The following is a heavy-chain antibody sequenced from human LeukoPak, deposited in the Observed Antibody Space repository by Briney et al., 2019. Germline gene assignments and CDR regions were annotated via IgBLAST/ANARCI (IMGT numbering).Heavy chain of an antibody. Sequence: SVKVSCKASGGTFSSYAISWVGQAPGQGLEWMGGIIPIFGTANYAQKFQGRVTITTDESTSTAYMELSSLRSEDTAVYYCARSVAGLDYWGQGTLVTVSS. CDR3: ARSVAGLDY. CDR1: GGTFSSYA. CDR2: IIPIFGTA. D-gene: IGHD6-19*01. J-gene: IGHJ4*02. V-gene: IGHV1-69*05.